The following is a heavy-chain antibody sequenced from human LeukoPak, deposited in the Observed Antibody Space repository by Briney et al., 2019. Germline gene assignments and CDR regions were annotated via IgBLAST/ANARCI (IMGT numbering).Heavy chain of an antibody. CDR3: ARDATMIPVLDI. CDR2: ISYDGSNK. CDR1: GFTFSSYA. D-gene: IGHD3-22*01. J-gene: IGHJ3*02. Sequence: GGSLRLSCAASGFTFSSYAMHWVRQAPGKGLEWVAVISYDGSNKYYADSVKGRFTISRDNSKNTLYLQMNSLRAEDTAVYYCARDATMIPVLDIWGQGTMVTVSS. V-gene: IGHV3-30-3*01.